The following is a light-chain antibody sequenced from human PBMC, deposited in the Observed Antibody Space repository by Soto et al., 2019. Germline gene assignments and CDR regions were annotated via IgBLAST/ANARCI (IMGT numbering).Light chain of an antibody. Sequence: DIQMTQSPSFLSTSVGDRVTISCRASQAISIYLAWYQQKPGKVPKLLIYAASTLQSGVPSRFSGSGSGTDFTLTISSLQPEDVATYYCQKYNGAPPTFGQGTKVEIK. CDR2: AAS. CDR3: QKYNGAPPT. J-gene: IGKJ1*01. CDR1: QAISIY. V-gene: IGKV1-27*01.